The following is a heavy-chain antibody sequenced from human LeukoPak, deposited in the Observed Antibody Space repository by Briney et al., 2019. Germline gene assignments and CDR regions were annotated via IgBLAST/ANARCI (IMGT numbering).Heavy chain of an antibody. Sequence: ASVKVSCKASGYTFTSYAMNWVRQAPGEGLEWTGWISTNTGNPTYAQGFTGRFVFSLDTSVNTAYLQISSLKTEDTAVYYCARDPRGGYSNLYPWGQGTLVTVSS. D-gene: IGHD4-11*01. CDR1: GYTFTSYA. CDR2: ISTNTGNP. CDR3: ARDPRGGYSNLYP. J-gene: IGHJ5*02. V-gene: IGHV7-4-1*02.